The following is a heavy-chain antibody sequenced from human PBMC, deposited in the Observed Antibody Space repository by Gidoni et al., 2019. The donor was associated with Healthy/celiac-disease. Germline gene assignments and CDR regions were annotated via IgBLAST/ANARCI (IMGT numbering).Heavy chain of an antibody. V-gene: IGHV1-69*01. J-gene: IGHJ5*02. D-gene: IGHD3-22*01. CDR1: GCAFSSYA. CDR3: ARVHSSGFPYGFVDP. Sequence: QVQLVHTGPEVKKTGSSVKVSCKASGCAFSSYAISWVRQAPGQGLEWMGGIIPIVGTANYAQKFQGRVTITADESTSTAYMVLRSLRSEDTAVYYCARVHSSGFPYGFVDPWGQGTLVTVSS. CDR2: IIPIVGTA.